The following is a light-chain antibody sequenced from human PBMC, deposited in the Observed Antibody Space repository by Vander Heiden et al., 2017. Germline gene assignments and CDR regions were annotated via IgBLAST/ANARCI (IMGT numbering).Light chain of an antibody. V-gene: IGKV3-15*01. Sequence: EIVMTQSPATLSVSPGERATLSCRASQSVSSNLAWYQQKPGQAPRLLMYGASTRATCIPARFSGSGSGTEITLTVSSLQSEDFAVYYCQQYNNWWTFGQGTKVEIK. CDR3: QQYNNWWT. CDR2: GAS. J-gene: IGKJ1*01. CDR1: QSVSSN.